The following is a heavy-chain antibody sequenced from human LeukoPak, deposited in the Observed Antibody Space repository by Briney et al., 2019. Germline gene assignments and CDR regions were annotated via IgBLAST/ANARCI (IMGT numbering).Heavy chain of an antibody. J-gene: IGHJ6*03. D-gene: IGHD3-3*01. CDR2: IYYSGST. Sequence: SETLSLTWTVSGGSISSHYWSWLRQPPGKGLEWMGDIYYSGSTNYNPSLKSRVTISVDTSKNQFSLKLSSVTAADTAVYYCARELRFLEWLSKGYYYYYMDVWGKGTTVAVSS. CDR3: ARELRFLEWLSKGYYYYYMDV. V-gene: IGHV4-59*11. CDR1: GGSISSHY.